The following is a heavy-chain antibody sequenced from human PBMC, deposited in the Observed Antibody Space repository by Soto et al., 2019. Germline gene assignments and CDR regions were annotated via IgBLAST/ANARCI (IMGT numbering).Heavy chain of an antibody. J-gene: IGHJ4*02. CDR1: GFSFSGYG. CDR3: ARFLGDDSSGSFDY. CDR2: IWYDGSKK. D-gene: IGHD3-22*01. Sequence: QVQLVESGGGVVQPGRSLRLSCAASGFSFSGYGMHWVRQAPGKGLEWVAVIWYDGSKKYYVDSVKGRFTISRDNSKNTLYLQMNSLRAEDMAVYYCARFLGDDSSGSFDYWGQSTLVTVSS. V-gene: IGHV3-33*01.